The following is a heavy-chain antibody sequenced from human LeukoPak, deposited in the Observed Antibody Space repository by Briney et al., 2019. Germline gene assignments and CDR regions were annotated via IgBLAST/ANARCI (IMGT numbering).Heavy chain of an antibody. V-gene: IGHV1-69-2*01. CDR2: IDPEDGET. D-gene: IGHD3-3*01. CDR1: GYTFTDYY. Sequence: GATVKISCKASGYTFTDYYMHWVQQAPGKGLEWMGRIDPEDGETIYAEKFQGRVTITADTSTDTAYMELSSLRSEDTAIYYCATRKRPWSGYYDFDYWGQGTLVTVSS. J-gene: IGHJ4*02. CDR3: ATRKRPWSGYYDFDY.